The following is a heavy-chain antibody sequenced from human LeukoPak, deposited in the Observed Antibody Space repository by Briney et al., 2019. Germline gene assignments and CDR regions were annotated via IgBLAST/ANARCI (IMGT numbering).Heavy chain of an antibody. CDR2: ISDSVTT. Sequence: SETLSLTCSVSGVSISSNYWSWIRQPPGKGLEWIGYISDSVTTKYSPSLKTRVTISVDTSKNQFSLKLRSVTAADTAVYYCAARGQGSSLSYFVYWGQGTLVTVSS. J-gene: IGHJ4*02. CDR1: GVSISSNY. V-gene: IGHV4-59*01. CDR3: AARGQGSSLSYFVY. D-gene: IGHD3-10*01.